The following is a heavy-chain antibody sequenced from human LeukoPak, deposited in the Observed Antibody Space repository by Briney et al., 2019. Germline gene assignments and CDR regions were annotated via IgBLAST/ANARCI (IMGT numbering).Heavy chain of an antibody. CDR2: IYTSGST. D-gene: IGHD6-13*01. V-gene: IGHV4-4*07. CDR3: ARVERSIAAVRDYYYYYMDV. CDR1: GGSISSYY. J-gene: IGHJ6*03. Sequence: MASETLSLTCTVSGGSISSYYWSWIRQPAGKGLEWIGRIYTSGSTNYNPSLKSRVTMSVDTSKNQFSLKLSSVTAADTAVYYCARVERSIAAVRDYYYYYMDVWGKGTTVTVSS.